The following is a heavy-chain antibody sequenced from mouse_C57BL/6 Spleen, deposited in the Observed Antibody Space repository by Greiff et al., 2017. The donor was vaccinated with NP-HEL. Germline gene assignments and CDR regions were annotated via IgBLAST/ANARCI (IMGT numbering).Heavy chain of an antibody. Sequence: QVQLQQPGAELVRPGSSVKLSCKASGYTFTSYWMHWVKQRPIQGLEWIGNIDPSDSETHYNQKFKDKATLTVDKSSSTAYMQLSSLTSEDSAVYYCARNYGNLWYFDVWGTGTTVTVSS. V-gene: IGHV1-52*01. CDR1: GYTFTSYW. CDR3: ARNYGNLWYFDV. CDR2: IDPSDSET. J-gene: IGHJ1*03. D-gene: IGHD2-1*01.